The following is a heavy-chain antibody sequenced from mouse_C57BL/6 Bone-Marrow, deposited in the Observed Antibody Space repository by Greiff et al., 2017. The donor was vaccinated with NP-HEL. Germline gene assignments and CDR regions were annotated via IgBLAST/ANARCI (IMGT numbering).Heavy chain of an antibody. CDR2: IFPGSGST. Sequence: QVQLKESGPELVKPGASVKISCKASGYTFTDYYINWVKQRPGQGLEWIGWIFPGSGSTYYNEKFKGKATLTVDKSSSTAYMLLSSLTSEDSAVYFCARSDRLANYYGSFDVWGTGTTVTVSS. D-gene: IGHD6-1*01. V-gene: IGHV1-75*01. CDR1: GYTFTDYY. J-gene: IGHJ1*03. CDR3: ARSDRLANYYGSFDV.